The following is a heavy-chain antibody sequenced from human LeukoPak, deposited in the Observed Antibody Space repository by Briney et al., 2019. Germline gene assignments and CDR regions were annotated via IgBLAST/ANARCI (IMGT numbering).Heavy chain of an antibody. J-gene: IGHJ6*02. CDR2: IKQDGSEE. CDR3: ARDPYSSTWSYGMDV. CDR1: GFTFSSYW. D-gene: IGHD6-6*01. Sequence: GGSLRLSCAASGFTFSSYWMSWVRQAPGKGLEWVANIKQDGSEEVYVDSLKGRFTISRDNAKNSLFLQMNTLRAEDTAVYYCARDPYSSTWSYGMDVWGHGTTVTVSS. V-gene: IGHV3-7*05.